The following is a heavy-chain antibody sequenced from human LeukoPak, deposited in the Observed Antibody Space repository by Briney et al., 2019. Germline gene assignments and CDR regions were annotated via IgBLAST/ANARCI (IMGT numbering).Heavy chain of an antibody. J-gene: IGHJ5*02. CDR1: GGSFSGYY. CDR3: ARGPMDYDFWSGYYQGYNWFDP. D-gene: IGHD3-3*01. V-gene: IGHV4-34*01. Sequence: SETLSLTCAVYGGSFSGYYWSWIRQPPGKGLEWIGEINHSGSTNYNPSLKSRVTISVDTSKNQFSLKLSSVTAADTAVYYCARGPMDYDFWSGYYQGYNWFDPWGQGTLVTVSS. CDR2: INHSGST.